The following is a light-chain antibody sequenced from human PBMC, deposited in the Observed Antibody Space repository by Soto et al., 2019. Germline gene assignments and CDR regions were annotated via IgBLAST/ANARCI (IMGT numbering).Light chain of an antibody. CDR3: SSYTTSSTHGV. CDR2: EVS. Sequence: QSALTQPASVSGSPGQSITISCTGTSSDVGGYNYVSWYQQHPGKAPKLMIYEVSNRPSGVSNRFSGYKSGNTASLTISGLQAEDEADYYCSSYTTSSTHGVFGGGTKLTVL. J-gene: IGLJ3*02. CDR1: SSDVGGYNY. V-gene: IGLV2-14*01.